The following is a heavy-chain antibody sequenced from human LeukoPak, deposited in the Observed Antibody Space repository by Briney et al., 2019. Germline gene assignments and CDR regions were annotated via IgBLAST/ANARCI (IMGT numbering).Heavy chain of an antibody. J-gene: IGHJ4*02. D-gene: IGHD3-22*01. CDR2: IIPIFGTA. CDR3: ARTYYYDSSGYYPPDY. V-gene: IGHV1-69*05. Sequence: SVKVSCKASGGTFSSYAISWVRQAPGQGLEWMGGIIPIFGTANYAQKFQGRVTMTRDMSTSTVYMELSSPRSEGTAVYYCARTYYYDSSGYYPPDYWGQGTLVTVSS. CDR1: GGTFSSYA.